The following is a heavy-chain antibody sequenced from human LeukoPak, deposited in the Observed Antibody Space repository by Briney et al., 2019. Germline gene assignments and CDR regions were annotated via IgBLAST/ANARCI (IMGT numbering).Heavy chain of an antibody. J-gene: IGHJ4*02. V-gene: IGHV3-23*01. CDR2: ISGSGGST. CDR1: GFTFSSYA. D-gene: IGHD3-22*01. Sequence: GGSLRLSCAASGFTFSSYAMSWVRQAPGKRLEWVSGISGSGGSTYYADSVKGRFTISRDNSKNTLYLQMNSLRADDTAVYYCAKKYDSSGFYFDYWGQGTLVTVSS. CDR3: AKKYDSSGFYFDY.